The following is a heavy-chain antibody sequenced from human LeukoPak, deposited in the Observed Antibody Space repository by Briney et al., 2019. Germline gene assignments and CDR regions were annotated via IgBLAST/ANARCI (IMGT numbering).Heavy chain of an antibody. D-gene: IGHD2-2*01. Sequence: GGSLRLSCAASGFTFSSYSMNWVRQAPGKGLEWVSSISSSSSYIYYADSVKGRFTISRDNAKNSLYLQMNSLRAEDTAVYYCARDGRACSSTSCCCDYWGQGTLVTVSS. CDR3: ARDGRACSSTSCCCDY. J-gene: IGHJ4*02. CDR1: GFTFSSYS. CDR2: ISSSSSYI. V-gene: IGHV3-21*01.